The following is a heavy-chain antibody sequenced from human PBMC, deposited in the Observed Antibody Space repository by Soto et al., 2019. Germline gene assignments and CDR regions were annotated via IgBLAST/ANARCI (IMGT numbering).Heavy chain of an antibody. Sequence: PSETLSLTCTVSGGSISSGGYYWSWIRQHPGKGLEWIGYIYYSGSTYYNPSLKSRVTISVDTSKNQFSLKLSSVTAADTAVYYCARDTHFGVVDYWGQGTLVTVSS. CDR3: ARDTHFGVVDY. D-gene: IGHD3-3*01. CDR1: GGSISSGGYY. CDR2: IYYSGST. J-gene: IGHJ4*02. V-gene: IGHV4-31*03.